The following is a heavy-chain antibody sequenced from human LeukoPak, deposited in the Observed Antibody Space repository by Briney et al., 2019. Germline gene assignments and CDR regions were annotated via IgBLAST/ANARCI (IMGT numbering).Heavy chain of an antibody. D-gene: IGHD3-16*01. J-gene: IGHJ1*01. CDR2: ISGTGGST. CDR1: GFTFSTYA. V-gene: IGHV3-23*01. CDR3: AKDDAWGRYKD. Sequence: GGSLRLSCAASGFTFSTYAMTWVRQAPGKGLEWVSLISGTGGSTYYADSVKGRFTISRDNSKNTLYLQMNSLRAEDTAVYYCAKDDAWGRYKDWGQGTLVTVSS.